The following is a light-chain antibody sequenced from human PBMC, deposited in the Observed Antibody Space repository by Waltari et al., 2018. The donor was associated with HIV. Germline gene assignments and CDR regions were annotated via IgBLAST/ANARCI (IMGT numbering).Light chain of an antibody. J-gene: IGKJ2*01. CDR2: DAS. CDR3: QQYDNLPSYT. CDR1: QDISKY. V-gene: IGKV1-33*01. Sequence: DIQMTQSPSSLSASVGDRVTITCQASQDISKYLNWYQQKPRKAPKLLIYDASNLETGVPSRFSGSGSGTDFTFTISSLQPEDIATYYCQQYDNLPSYTFGQGTKLEIK.